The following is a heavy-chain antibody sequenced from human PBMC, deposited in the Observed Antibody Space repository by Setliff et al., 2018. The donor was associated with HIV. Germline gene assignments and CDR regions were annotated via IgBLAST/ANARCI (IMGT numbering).Heavy chain of an antibody. V-gene: IGHV4-39*07. D-gene: IGHD3-22*01. CDR1: GVSISTNNYY. CDR3: ARFAYYSDSGGYYHH. J-gene: IGHJ4*02. CDR2: ISYIGST. Sequence: PSETLSLTCTVSGVSISTNNYYWAWIRQPPGKGLEWIGSISYIGSTDYTPSLKSRVTISVDTSKKQFSLKLSSVIAADTAVYYCARFAYYSDSGGYYHHWGQGALVTVSS.